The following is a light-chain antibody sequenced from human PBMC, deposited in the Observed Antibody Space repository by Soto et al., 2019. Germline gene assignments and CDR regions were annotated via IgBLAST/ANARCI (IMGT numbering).Light chain of an antibody. CDR2: GAS. Sequence: EIVLTQSPGTLSLSPGERATLSCRASQSVNRNYLAWYQQKPGQAPRLLIYGASSRATGIPDRFSGSGSGTDFTLTISRLEPEDFAVYYCQQYCSSPPRTFGQGTKVEIK. CDR3: QQYCSSPPRT. V-gene: IGKV3-20*01. CDR1: QSVNRNY. J-gene: IGKJ1*01.